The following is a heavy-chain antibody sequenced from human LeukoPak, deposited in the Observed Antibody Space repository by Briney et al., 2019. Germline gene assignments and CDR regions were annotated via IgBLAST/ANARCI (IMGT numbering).Heavy chain of an antibody. CDR3: ARVRQQLVFWKKYNWFDP. Sequence: ASVKVSCKASGYTFTSYDINWVRQAIGQGLEWMGWMNPNSGNTGYAQKFQGRVTMTRNTSISTAYMELSSLRSEDTAVYYCARVRQQLVFWKKYNWFDPWGQGTLVTVSS. J-gene: IGHJ5*02. CDR2: MNPNSGNT. V-gene: IGHV1-8*01. D-gene: IGHD6-13*01. CDR1: GYTFTSYD.